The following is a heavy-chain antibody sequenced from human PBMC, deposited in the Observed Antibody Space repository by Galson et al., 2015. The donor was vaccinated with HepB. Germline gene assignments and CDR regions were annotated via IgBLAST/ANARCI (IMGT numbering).Heavy chain of an antibody. D-gene: IGHD3-22*01. CDR3: ARGGYYDSSGYYYLKYFQH. CDR1: GGTFSSYA. J-gene: IGHJ1*01. CDR2: IIPICGTA. Sequence: SVKVSCKASGGTFSSYAISWVRQAPGQGLEWMGGIIPICGTANYAQKFQGRVTITADESTSTAYMELSSLRSEDTAVYYCARGGYYDSSGYYYLKYFQHWGQGTLVTVSS. V-gene: IGHV1-69*13.